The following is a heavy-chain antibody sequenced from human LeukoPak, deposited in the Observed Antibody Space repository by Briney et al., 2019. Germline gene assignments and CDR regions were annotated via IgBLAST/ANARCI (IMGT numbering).Heavy chain of an antibody. CDR1: GGSISSYY. CDR3: ARHVSGWYVVFDY. D-gene: IGHD6-19*01. V-gene: IGHV4-59*08. J-gene: IGHJ4*02. Sequence: SETLSLTCTVSGGSISSYYWSWIRQPPGKGLEWIGYIYYSGSTNYNPSLKSRVTISVDTSKNQFSLKLSSVTAADTAVYYCARHVSGWYVVFDYWGQGNLVTVSS. CDR2: IYYSGST.